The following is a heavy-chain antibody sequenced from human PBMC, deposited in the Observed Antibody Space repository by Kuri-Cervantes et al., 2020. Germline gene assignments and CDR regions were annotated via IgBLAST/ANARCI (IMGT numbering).Heavy chain of an antibody. CDR1: GFTFDDYA. Sequence: GESLKISCAASGFTFDDYAMHWVRQAPGKGLEWVSLISWDGGSTYYADPVKGRFTISRDNSKNSLYLQMNSLRAEDTALYYCAKGDYDSSGYYYMYYGMDVWGQGTTVTVSS. V-gene: IGHV3-43D*03. D-gene: IGHD3-22*01. J-gene: IGHJ6*02. CDR3: AKGDYDSSGYYYMYYGMDV. CDR2: ISWDGGST.